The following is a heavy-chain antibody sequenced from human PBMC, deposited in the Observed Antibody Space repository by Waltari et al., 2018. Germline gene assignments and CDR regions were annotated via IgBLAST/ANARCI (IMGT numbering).Heavy chain of an antibody. CDR1: GYSISSSKW. CDR2: IYYSGST. D-gene: IGHD1-26*01. V-gene: IGHV4-28*01. CDR3: ARRSGVGGTTGAFDI. J-gene: IGHJ3*02. Sequence: QVQLQESGPGLVKPSDTLSLTCAVSGYSISSSKWWGWIRQPPGKGLAWIGYIYYSGSTYYNPSLKSRVTMSVDTSKNQFSLKLSSVTAVDTAVYYCARRSGVGGTTGAFDIWGQGTMVTVSS.